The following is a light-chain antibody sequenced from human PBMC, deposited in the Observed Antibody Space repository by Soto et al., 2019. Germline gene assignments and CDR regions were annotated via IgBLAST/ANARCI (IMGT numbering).Light chain of an antibody. J-gene: IGKJ1*01. CDR3: KTYNSCRWT. CDR2: DAS. Sequence: DMQITRSCSTGSASVGDGVTITCRASQSISSWLAWYQRKPGKATKLLIYDASSLKSGVPSRFSGCGSGTEFTLTIRSLKPDDLATYYCKTYNSCRWTVGPGTKVDIK. V-gene: IGKV1-5*01. CDR1: QSISSW.